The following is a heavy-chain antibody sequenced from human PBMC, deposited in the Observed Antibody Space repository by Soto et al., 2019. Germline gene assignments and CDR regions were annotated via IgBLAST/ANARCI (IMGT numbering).Heavy chain of an antibody. Sequence: GESLKIPCKGSGYNFINHWIAWVRQMPGKGLEWMGIVYPDDSDTRYSPSFQGQVTISAGKSISTAYLQWSSLEASDTAMYYCARPTYCSSTHCSPFDYWGQGTLVTVSS. V-gene: IGHV5-51*01. J-gene: IGHJ4*02. D-gene: IGHD2-2*01. CDR3: ARPTYCSSTHCSPFDY. CDR2: VYPDDSDT. CDR1: GYNFINHW.